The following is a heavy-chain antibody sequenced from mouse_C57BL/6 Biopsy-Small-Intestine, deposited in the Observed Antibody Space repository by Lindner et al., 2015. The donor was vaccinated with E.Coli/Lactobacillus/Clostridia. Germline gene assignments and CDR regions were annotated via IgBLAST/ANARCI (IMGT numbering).Heavy chain of an antibody. CDR3: VRQDYGSAYVGYFDV. D-gene: IGHD1-1*01. CDR1: GFSFNTYA. CDR2: IRSRSNNYAT. Sequence: VLLQESGGGLVQPKGSLKVSCAASGFSFNTYAMNWVRQAPGKGLEWVARIRSRSNNYATYYADSVRDRFTISRDDSETMLYLQMNNLKTEDTAMYYCVRQDYGSAYVGYFDVWGTGTTVTVSS. V-gene: IGHV10-1*01. J-gene: IGHJ1*03.